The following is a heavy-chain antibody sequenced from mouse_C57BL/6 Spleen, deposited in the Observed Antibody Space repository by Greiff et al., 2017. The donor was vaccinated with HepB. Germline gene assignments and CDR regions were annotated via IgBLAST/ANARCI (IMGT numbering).Heavy chain of an antibody. Sequence: QVQLQQPGAELVKPGASVKMSCKASGYTFTSYWMTWVKQRPGQGLEWIGDIYPGSGSTNYNEKFKSKATLTVDTSSSTAYMQLSSLTSEDSAVYYCARGGLRRAMDYWGQGTSVTVSS. CDR1: GYTFTSYW. D-gene: IGHD2-4*01. CDR3: ARGGLRRAMDY. CDR2: IYPGSGST. V-gene: IGHV1-55*01. J-gene: IGHJ4*01.